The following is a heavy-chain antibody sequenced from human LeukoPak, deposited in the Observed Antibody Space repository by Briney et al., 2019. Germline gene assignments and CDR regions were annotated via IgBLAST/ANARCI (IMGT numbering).Heavy chain of an antibody. Sequence: GGSLRLSCAASGFTFSTYSMNWVRQAPGKGPEWVSSISSSSTYIYYADSVKGRFTISRDNAKNSLYLQMNSLRAEDTAVYYCAMEGYSGNYPAYWGQGTLVTVSS. CDR2: ISSSSTYI. CDR1: GFTFSTYS. D-gene: IGHD1-26*01. J-gene: IGHJ4*02. CDR3: AMEGYSGNYPAY. V-gene: IGHV3-21*01.